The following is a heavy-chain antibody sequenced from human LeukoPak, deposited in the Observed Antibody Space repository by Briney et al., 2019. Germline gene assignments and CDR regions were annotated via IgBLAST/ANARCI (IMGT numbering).Heavy chain of an antibody. D-gene: IGHD2-15*01. CDR2: IYHTGST. J-gene: IGHJ6*03. CDR1: GGSFSNYY. V-gene: IGHV4-34*01. Sequence: SETLSLTCAVYGGSFSNYYWSWIRQPPGKGLEWIGDIYHTGSTTYNPSLKSRVTISVDTSKKQFSLRLSSVTAADTAVYYCARGYCSGGSCYSYYYYNYMDVWGKGTTVTVSS. CDR3: ARGYCSGGSCYSYYYYNYMDV.